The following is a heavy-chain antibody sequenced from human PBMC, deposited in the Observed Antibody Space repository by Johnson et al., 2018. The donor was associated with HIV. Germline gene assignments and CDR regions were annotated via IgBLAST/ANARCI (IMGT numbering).Heavy chain of an antibody. V-gene: IGHV3-30*02. CDR2: IRYDGSNK. CDR1: GFTFSSYG. J-gene: IGHJ3*02. Sequence: QVQLVESGGGLVQPGGSLRLSCVASGFTFSSYGMHWVRQAPGKGLEWVALIRYDGSNKYYADSVKGRLTISRDNSKNTLYVQMNSLRAEDTAVYYCAKPVTGTLDAFDIWGQGTMVTVSS. CDR3: AKPVTGTLDAFDI. D-gene: IGHD1-7*01.